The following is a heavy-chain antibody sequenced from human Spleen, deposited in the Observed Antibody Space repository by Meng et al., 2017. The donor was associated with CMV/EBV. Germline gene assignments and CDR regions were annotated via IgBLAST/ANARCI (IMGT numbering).Heavy chain of an antibody. CDR3: TTDTSSTNIAADYGLDV. Sequence: GESLKISCLASGFSFSEAWMSWVRQVPGKGLEWVGRIRRNSDGGATEYAAPVKGRFIISRDDSHNMVFLEMTSLKSEDTAVYCCTTDTSSTNIAADYGLDVWGQGTTVTVSS. V-gene: IGHV3-15*01. J-gene: IGHJ6*02. CDR2: IRRNSDGGAT. CDR1: GFSFSEAW. D-gene: IGHD1/OR15-1a*01.